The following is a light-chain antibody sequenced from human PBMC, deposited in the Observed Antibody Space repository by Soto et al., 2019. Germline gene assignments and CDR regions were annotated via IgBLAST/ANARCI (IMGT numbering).Light chain of an antibody. CDR1: SSNIGAGYE. V-gene: IGLV1-40*01. CDR2: GND. CDR3: QSYDRGLTAYV. Sequence: QSVLTQPPSVSGAPGQRGTISFTGTSSNIGAGYEVHWYHQLPGTAPKFLVSGNDNRPSGVPDRLSASKSGTSGSLAITDLQAEDEGHYYCQSYDRGLTAYVFGTGTKLTVL. J-gene: IGLJ1*01.